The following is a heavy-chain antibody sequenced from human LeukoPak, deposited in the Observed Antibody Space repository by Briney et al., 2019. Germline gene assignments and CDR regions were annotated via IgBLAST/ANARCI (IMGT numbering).Heavy chain of an antibody. V-gene: IGHV3-7*01. CDR3: AGDRGAFDI. Sequence: GGSLRLSCAASGFTFSSYWMSWVRQAPGKGLEWVANIKQDGSEKYYVDSVKGRFTISRDYAKNSLYLRMNSLRAEDTAVYYCAGDRGAFDIWGQGTMVTVSS. CDR2: IKQDGSEK. J-gene: IGHJ3*02. CDR1: GFTFSSYW.